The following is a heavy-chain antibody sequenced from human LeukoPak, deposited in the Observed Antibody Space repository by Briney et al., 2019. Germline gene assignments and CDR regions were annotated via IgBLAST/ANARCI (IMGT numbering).Heavy chain of an antibody. J-gene: IGHJ3*02. CDR2: INPNSGGT. CDR3: ARELGIYYDSSGPFDI. V-gene: IGHV1-2*02. D-gene: IGHD3-22*01. Sequence: GASVKVSCKASGYTFTGYYMHWVRQAPGQGLEWMGWINPNSGGTNYAQKFQGRVTMTRDTSISTAYMELSRLRSDDTAVYYCARELGIYYDSSGPFDIWGQGTMVTVSS. CDR1: GYTFTGYY.